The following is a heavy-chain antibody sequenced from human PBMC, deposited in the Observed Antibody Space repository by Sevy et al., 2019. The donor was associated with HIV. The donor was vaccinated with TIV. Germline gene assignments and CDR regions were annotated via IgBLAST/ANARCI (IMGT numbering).Heavy chain of an antibody. Sequence: SQTLSLTCAVSGDSVSSKSAAWNWIRQSPSRGLEWLGRTYYRSKWYNDYAPSMKSRITINSDTSKNQFSLQLNSVTPEDTAVYYCARGGRNGYYYIPYFDFWGQGALVTVSS. CDR1: GDSVSSKSAA. CDR3: ARGGRNGYYYIPYFDF. CDR2: TYYRSKWYN. V-gene: IGHV6-1*01. D-gene: IGHD3-22*01. J-gene: IGHJ4*02.